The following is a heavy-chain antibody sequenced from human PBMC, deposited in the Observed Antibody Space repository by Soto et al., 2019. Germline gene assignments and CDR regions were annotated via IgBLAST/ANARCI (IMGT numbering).Heavy chain of an antibody. CDR2: INPSGGST. CDR1: GYTFTSYY. CDR3: AREGRSSYSSGWYYFDY. J-gene: IGHJ4*02. D-gene: IGHD6-19*01. V-gene: IGHV1-46*01. Sequence: QVQLVQSGAEVKKPGASVKVSCKASGYTFTSYYMHWVRQAPGQGLAWMGIINPSGGSTSYAQKFQGRVTMTRDTSTSTVDIELSSLRSKDTAVYYCAREGRSSYSSGWYYFDYWGQGTLGSVSS.